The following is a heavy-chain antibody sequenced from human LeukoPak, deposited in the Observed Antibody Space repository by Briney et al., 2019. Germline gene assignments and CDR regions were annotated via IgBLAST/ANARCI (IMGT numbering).Heavy chain of an antibody. V-gene: IGHV3-33*06. CDR2: IWYDGGTK. CDR1: GFTFRNYG. J-gene: IGHJ4*02. Sequence: GRSLRLSCVASGFTFRNYGMHWVRQAPRKGLEWVAIIWYDGGTKYYADSVKGRFTISRDNSKNTLYLQMDSLRAEDTAVYYCAKEAEDHRYDYWGQGALVIVSS. D-gene: IGHD1-14*01. CDR3: AKEAEDHRYDY.